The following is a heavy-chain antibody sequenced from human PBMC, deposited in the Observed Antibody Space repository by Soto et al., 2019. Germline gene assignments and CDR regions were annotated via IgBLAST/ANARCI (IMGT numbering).Heavy chain of an antibody. CDR3: ALIATSGSASPPEAY. CDR1: GFTFSNYN. D-gene: IGHD5-12*01. V-gene: IGHV3-21*01. CDR2: ISSSSSYI. Sequence: EVQLVESGGGLVKPGGSLRLSCAASGFTFSNYNMNWVRQAPGKGLEWVSSISSSSSYIYYADSVKGRFTISRDNAKNSLYLQMTRLRAEATAVYSCALIATSGSASPPEAYWGQGTLVTVSS. J-gene: IGHJ4*02.